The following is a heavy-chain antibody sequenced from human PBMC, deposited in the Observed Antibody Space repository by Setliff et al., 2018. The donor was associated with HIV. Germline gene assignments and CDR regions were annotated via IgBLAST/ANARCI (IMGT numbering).Heavy chain of an antibody. V-gene: IGHV4-4*02. Sequence: SETLSLTCAVSGGSISSSNWWTWVRQPPGKGLEWIGQIFHSGSTNYNPSLKSRVTISIDKSKNQFSLKVNSVTAADTAVYYCARSLLVKIIYYWGQGTLVTVSS. J-gene: IGHJ4*02. CDR2: IFHSGST. CDR3: ARSLLVKIIYY. D-gene: IGHD2-21*01. CDR1: GGSISSSNW.